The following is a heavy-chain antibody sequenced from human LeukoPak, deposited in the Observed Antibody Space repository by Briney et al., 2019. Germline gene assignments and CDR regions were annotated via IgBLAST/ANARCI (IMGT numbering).Heavy chain of an antibody. CDR1: GFTFSSYA. CDR3: AKSGANWNYGVGGDY. V-gene: IGHV3-30-3*02. D-gene: IGHD1-7*01. CDR2: ISYDGGNK. J-gene: IGHJ4*02. Sequence: GMSLRLSCAASGFTFSSYAMHWVRQAPGEGLEWVAVISYDGGNKYYAGSVKGRFTISRDNSKNTVFLQVNSLRAEDTAVYYCAKSGANWNYGVGGDYWGQGTLVTVSS.